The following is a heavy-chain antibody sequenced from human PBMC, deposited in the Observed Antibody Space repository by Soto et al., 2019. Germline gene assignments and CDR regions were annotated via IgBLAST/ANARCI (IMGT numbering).Heavy chain of an antibody. CDR1: GFTFRSYV. CDR2: TSYDGSNN. D-gene: IGHD3-16*01. V-gene: IGHV3-33*05. Sequence: ESGGGVVQPGTSLRLSCVGSGFTFRSYVIHWVRQAPGKGLEWVALTSYDGSNNFYGDSVKGRFTTSRHNSRDTVELQMDSLTFDDTALYYCARWGTTGGLDVWGQGTLVSVSS. J-gene: IGHJ4*02. CDR3: ARWGTTGGLDV.